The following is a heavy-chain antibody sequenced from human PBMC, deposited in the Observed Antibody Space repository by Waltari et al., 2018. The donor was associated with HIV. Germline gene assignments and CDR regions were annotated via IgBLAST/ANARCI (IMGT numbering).Heavy chain of an antibody. Sequence: QVQPPESGPGLVKPSETLSLTCSGSDYFIPSDYYLDWLRRSPGGGLEWIGRISQNGNVNYNPTLKGLTTIVGNPLKNHSFLGVASAAYAGTAGSCCAGTSCDLLQGYYFDFWGQGRPVTVSS. D-gene: IGHD2-2*01. J-gene: IGHJ4*02. V-gene: IGHV4-38-2*02. CDR1: DYFIPSDYY. CDR3: AGTSCDLLQGYYFDF. CDR2: ISQNGNV.